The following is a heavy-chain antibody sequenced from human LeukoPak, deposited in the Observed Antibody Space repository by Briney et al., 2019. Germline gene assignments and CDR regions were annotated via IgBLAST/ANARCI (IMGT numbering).Heavy chain of an antibody. CDR2: INTDGTVT. CDR1: GFTFRKYW. CDR3: ATKQWLAPPPDS. V-gene: IGHV3-74*01. J-gene: IGHJ4*02. Sequence: PRGSLRLSLAAPGFTFRKYWMLLGRQAPGKGMESVSRINTDGTVTTYADSVKGRFTVSRDNADNTMFLQMNSVRDEDTAVYYCATKQWLAPPPDSWGQGTPVTVSS. D-gene: IGHD6-19*01.